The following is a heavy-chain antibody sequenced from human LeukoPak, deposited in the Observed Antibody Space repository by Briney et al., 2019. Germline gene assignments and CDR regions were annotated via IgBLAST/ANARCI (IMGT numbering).Heavy chain of an antibody. Sequence: ASVKVSCKASGYTFTSYYIHWVRQAPGQGLEWMGIINPSGGSTSYAQKFQGRVTMTRDTSTSTVYMELSSLRSEDTAVYYCARPYCSGGSCYSGGSGYFDYWGQGTLVTVSS. CDR3: ARPYCSGGSCYSGGSGYFDY. J-gene: IGHJ4*02. CDR2: INPSGGST. CDR1: GYTFTSYY. V-gene: IGHV1-46*01. D-gene: IGHD2-15*01.